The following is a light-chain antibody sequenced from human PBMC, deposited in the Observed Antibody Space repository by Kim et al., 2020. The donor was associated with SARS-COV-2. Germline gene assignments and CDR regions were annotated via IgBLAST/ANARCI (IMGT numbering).Light chain of an antibody. CDR2: GTS. Sequence: AIQLAQSPSSLSASVGDRVTITCRASQGIGTSLAWYRQRPGKAPQLLMEGTSTLESGVPSGFTGSGSGTDFILTISSLQPEDYATYYCQQFKSFPPTFGQRTKVDIK. J-gene: IGKJ1*01. V-gene: IGKV1-13*02. CDR1: QGIGTS. CDR3: QQFKSFPPT.